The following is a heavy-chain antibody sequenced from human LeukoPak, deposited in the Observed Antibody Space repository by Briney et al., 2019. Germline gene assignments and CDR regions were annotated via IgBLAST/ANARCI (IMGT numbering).Heavy chain of an antibody. CDR2: IDPSDSYT. CDR3: ARHEELERSASNWFDP. V-gene: IGHV5-10-1*01. Sequence: GESLKISCKGSGYSFTSYWISWVRQMPGKGLEWMGRIDPSDSYTNYSPSFQGHVTISADKSISTAYLQWSSLKASDTATYYCARHEELERSASNWFDPWGQGTLVTVSS. D-gene: IGHD5-24*01. J-gene: IGHJ5*02. CDR1: GYSFTSYW.